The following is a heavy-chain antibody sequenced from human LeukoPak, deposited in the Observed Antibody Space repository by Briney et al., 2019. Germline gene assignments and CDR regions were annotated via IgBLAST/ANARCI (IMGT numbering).Heavy chain of an antibody. V-gene: IGHV1-2*02. D-gene: IGHD6-13*01. J-gene: IGHJ4*02. CDR3: ARDYSSPFVPGDY. CDR2: INPNSGGT. Sequence: ASVKDSCKASGYTFTGYYMHWVRQAPGQGLEWMGWINPNSGGTNYAQKFQGRVTMTRDTSISTAYMELSRLRSDDTAVYYCARDYSSPFVPGDYWGQGTLVTVSS. CDR1: GYTFTGYY.